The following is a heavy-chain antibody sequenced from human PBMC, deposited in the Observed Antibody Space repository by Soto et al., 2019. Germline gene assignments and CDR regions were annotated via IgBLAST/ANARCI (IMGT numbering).Heavy chain of an antibody. CDR3: AREIMGYCSGGSCYSGGFDP. V-gene: IGHV3-20*01. CDR2: INWNGGST. D-gene: IGHD2-15*01. CDR1: GFTFDDYG. Sequence: GGSLRLSCAASGFTFDDYGMSWVRQAPGKGLEWVSGINWNGGSTGYADSVKGRFTISRDNAKNSLYLQMNSLRAEDTALYHCAREIMGYCSGGSCYSGGFDPWGQGTLVTSPQ. J-gene: IGHJ5*02.